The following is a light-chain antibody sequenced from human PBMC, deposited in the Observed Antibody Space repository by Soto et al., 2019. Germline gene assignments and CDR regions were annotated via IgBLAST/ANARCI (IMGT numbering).Light chain of an antibody. CDR2: DAS. V-gene: IGKV1-5*01. J-gene: IGKJ4*01. Sequence: DIQMTQSPSTLSASVGDRVTITCRASQSISSWLAWYQQKPGKAPKLLIYDASSLESGVPSRFSGSGSGTEFTLTISSLQPDDFATYYCQQYNSYSLTFGRGNKVEIK. CDR1: QSISSW. CDR3: QQYNSYSLT.